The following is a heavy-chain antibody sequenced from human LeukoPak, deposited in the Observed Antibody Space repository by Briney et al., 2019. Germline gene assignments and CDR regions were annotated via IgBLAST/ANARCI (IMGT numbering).Heavy chain of an antibody. Sequence: SETLSLTCTVSGGSISSGGYYWSWIRQPPGKGLEWIGYIYYSGSTNYNPSLKSRVTISVDTSKNQFSLKLSSVTAADTAVYYCARQGSSSWYSPLFDYWGQGTLVTVSS. V-gene: IGHV4-61*08. CDR3: ARQGSSSWYSPLFDY. CDR2: IYYSGST. J-gene: IGHJ4*02. D-gene: IGHD6-13*01. CDR1: GGSISSGGYY.